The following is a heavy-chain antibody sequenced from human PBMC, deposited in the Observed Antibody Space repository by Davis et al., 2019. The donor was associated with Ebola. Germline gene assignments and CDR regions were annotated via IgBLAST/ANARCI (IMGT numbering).Heavy chain of an antibody. V-gene: IGHV3-21*05. CDR1: GFTFSSHS. J-gene: IGHJ3*02. CDR3: AKDTSNIWFDI. D-gene: IGHD1-26*01. Sequence: GGSLRLSCVASGFTFSSHSMNWVRQAPGKGLEWISYISIGGHDIHYADSVKGRFTVSRDDAKNSLYLQMNSLRAEDTAIYYCAKDTSNIWFDIWGQGTVVTVSS. CDR2: ISIGGHDI.